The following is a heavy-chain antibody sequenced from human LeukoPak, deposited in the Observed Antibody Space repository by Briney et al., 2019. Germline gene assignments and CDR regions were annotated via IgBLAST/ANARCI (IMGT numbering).Heavy chain of an antibody. CDR1: GYTFTSYG. CDR3: ARDSKDCSGGSCYSGVY. V-gene: IGHV1-18*01. CDR2: ISAYNGNT. D-gene: IGHD2-15*01. Sequence: ASVKVSCKASGYTFTSYGISWVRQAPGQGLEWMGWISAYNGNTNYAQKLQGRVTMTTDTSTSTAYMELRSLRSDDTAVYYCARDSKDCSGGSCYSGVYWGQGTLVTVSS. J-gene: IGHJ4*02.